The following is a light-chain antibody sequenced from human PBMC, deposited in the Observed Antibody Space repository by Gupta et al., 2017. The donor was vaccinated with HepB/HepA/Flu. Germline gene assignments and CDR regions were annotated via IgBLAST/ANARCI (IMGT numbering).Light chain of an antibody. J-gene: IGKJ1*01. Sequence: ELVMTQSPATLSVSPGERATLSCRASQSVSSNLAWYQQKPGQAPRLLIYGASTRSTGIPARFSCSGSGTEFTLTISSLQSEDFAVYYCQQYNNWPQTFGQGTKVEIK. CDR1: QSVSSN. V-gene: IGKV3-15*01. CDR3: QQYNNWPQT. CDR2: GAS.